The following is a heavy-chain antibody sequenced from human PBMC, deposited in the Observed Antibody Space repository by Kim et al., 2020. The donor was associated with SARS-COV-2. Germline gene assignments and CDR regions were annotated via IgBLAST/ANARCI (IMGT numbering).Heavy chain of an antibody. CDR1: GFTFSSYT. CDR2: ICSSSSYI. Sequence: GGSLRLSCAASGFTFSSYTMTWVRQAPGKGLEWVSSICSSSSYIYYADSVKGRLTISRDNAKNSLYLQTNSLRAEDTAVYYCARARYSSSKEMDYWGQGTLV. CDR3: ARARYSSSKEMDY. J-gene: IGHJ4*02. D-gene: IGHD6-6*01. V-gene: IGHV3-21*01.